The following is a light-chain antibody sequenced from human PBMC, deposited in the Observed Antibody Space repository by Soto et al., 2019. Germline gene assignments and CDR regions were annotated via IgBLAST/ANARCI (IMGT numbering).Light chain of an antibody. CDR2: DAS. CDR3: QQYTAFPYT. Sequence: DIQMTQSPSTLSASVGDRVTITCRASQSVSNWLAWYQQRPGKAPNLLIYDASRLQSGVPSRFSGSGSVTEFTLTISGLRPDDFATYYCQQYTAFPYTFGQGTKLEIK. V-gene: IGKV1-5*01. CDR1: QSVSNW. J-gene: IGKJ2*01.